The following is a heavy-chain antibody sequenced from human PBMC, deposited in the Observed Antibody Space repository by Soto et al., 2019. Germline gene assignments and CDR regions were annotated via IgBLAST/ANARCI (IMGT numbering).Heavy chain of an antibody. CDR1: GFTFSSYA. Sequence: GGSLRLSCAASGFTFSSYAMHWVRQAPGKGLEWVAVISYDGSNKXYADSVKGRFTISRDNSKNTLYLQMNSLRAEDTAVYYCARAGGGLYTWGQGTLVTVSS. J-gene: IGHJ4*02. D-gene: IGHD3-10*01. CDR2: ISYDGSNK. CDR3: ARAGGGLYT. V-gene: IGHV3-30-3*01.